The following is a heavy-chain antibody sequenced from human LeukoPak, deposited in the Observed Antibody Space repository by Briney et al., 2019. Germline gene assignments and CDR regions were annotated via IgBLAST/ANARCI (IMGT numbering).Heavy chain of an antibody. CDR2: IYHSGST. D-gene: IGHD3-3*01. CDR3: ARSITIFGVVIEGNWFDP. V-gene: IGHV4-34*01. J-gene: IGHJ5*02. CDR1: GGSFSGYY. Sequence: SETLSLTCAVYGGSFSGYYWSWIRQPPGKGLEWIGSIYHSGSTYYNPSPKSRVTISVDTSKNQFSLKLSSVTAADTAVYYCARSITIFGVVIEGNWFDPWGQGTLVTVSS.